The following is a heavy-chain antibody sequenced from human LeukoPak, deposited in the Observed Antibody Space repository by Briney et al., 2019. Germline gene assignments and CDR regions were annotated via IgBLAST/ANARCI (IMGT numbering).Heavy chain of an antibody. J-gene: IGHJ4*02. Sequence: SETLSLTCAVYGGSFSGYYWSWIRQPPGKRLEWIGEINHSGSTNYNPSLKSRVTISVDTSKNQFSLKLSSVTAADTAVYYCARARSDSPIRSRATTRLDYWGQGTLVTVSS. CDR2: INHSGST. CDR3: ARARSDSPIRSRATTRLDY. V-gene: IGHV4-34*01. D-gene: IGHD1/OR15-1a*01. CDR1: GGSFSGYY.